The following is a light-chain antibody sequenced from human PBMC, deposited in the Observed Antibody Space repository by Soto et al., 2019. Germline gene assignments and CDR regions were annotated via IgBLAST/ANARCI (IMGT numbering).Light chain of an antibody. Sequence: EIVMTQSPATLPVSPGERATLSCRASQSVSSNLAWYQQKPGQAPRLLIYGASTRATGIPARFSGSGSETEFTLTISSLQAEDSAVYFCQQYNNWPTWTFGQGTKVDIK. CDR3: QQYNNWPTWT. CDR2: GAS. J-gene: IGKJ1*01. CDR1: QSVSSN. V-gene: IGKV3-15*01.